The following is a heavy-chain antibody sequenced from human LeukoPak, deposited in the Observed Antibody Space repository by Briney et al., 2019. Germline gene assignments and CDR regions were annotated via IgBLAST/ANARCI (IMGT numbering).Heavy chain of an antibody. V-gene: IGHV4-59*08. Sequence: PSETLSLTCTVSGGSISSYYWSWIRQPPGKGLEWIGYIYYSGSTNHNPSLKSRVTISVDTSKNQFSLKLSSVTAADTAVYYCARLLAVAGHFDYWGQGTLVTVSS. CDR2: IYYSGST. J-gene: IGHJ4*02. CDR3: ARLLAVAGHFDY. CDR1: GGSISSYY. D-gene: IGHD6-19*01.